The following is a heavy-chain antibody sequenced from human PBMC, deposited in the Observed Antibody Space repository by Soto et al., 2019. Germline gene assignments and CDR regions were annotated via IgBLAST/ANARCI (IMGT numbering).Heavy chain of an antibody. D-gene: IGHD3-22*01. Sequence: ASVKVSCKASGFTFTSSAVQWVRQARGQRLEWIGWIVVGSGNTNYAQKFQERVTITRDMSTSTAYMELSSLRSEDTAVYYCAAMSPSFVYYDSSVDYWGQRTPVTVSS. CDR2: IVVGSGNT. CDR1: GFTFTSSA. V-gene: IGHV1-58*01. J-gene: IGHJ4*02. CDR3: AAMSPSFVYYDSSVDY.